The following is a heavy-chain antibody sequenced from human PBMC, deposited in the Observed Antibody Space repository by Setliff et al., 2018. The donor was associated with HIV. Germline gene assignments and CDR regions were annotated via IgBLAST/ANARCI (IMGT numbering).Heavy chain of an antibody. CDR1: GFTFSRSW. CDR3: ARAGRGSGRYVYSFDY. V-gene: IGHV3-7*03. D-gene: IGHD1-26*01. CDR2: MNTDGSVK. J-gene: IGHJ4*02. Sequence: GGSLRLSCVASGFTFSRSWMDWVRQAPGKGLEWAASMNTDGSVKYHVDSARGRFTISRDNTKNSLYLQMNSLRVEDTAVYYCARAGRGSGRYVYSFDYWGQGSLVTVSS.